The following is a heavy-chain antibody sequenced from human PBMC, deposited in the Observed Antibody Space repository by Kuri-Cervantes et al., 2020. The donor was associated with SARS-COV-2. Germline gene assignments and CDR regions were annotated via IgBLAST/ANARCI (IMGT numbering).Heavy chain of an antibody. Sequence: SVKVSCKATGFTFTSSAVQWVRQARGQRLEWIGWIVVGSGNTNYAQKFQERVTITRDMSASTAYMELSSLRSEDTAVYYCAADYGGNTYYYYYGMDVWGQGTTVTVSS. CDR1: GFTFTSSA. CDR3: AADYGGNTYYYYYGMDV. D-gene: IGHD4-23*01. V-gene: IGHV1-58*01. J-gene: IGHJ6*02. CDR2: IVVGSGNT.